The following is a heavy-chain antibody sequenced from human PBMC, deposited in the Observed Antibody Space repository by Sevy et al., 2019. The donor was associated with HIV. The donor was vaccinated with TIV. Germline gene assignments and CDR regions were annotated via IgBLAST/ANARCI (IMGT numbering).Heavy chain of an antibody. CDR3: AFGVRQWLVSTYFDY. V-gene: IGHV3-53*01. D-gene: IGHD6-19*01. CDR1: GFTVSSNY. J-gene: IGHJ4*02. Sequence: GGSLRLSCAASGFTVSSNYMSWVRQAPGKGLEWVSVIYSDGRTYYADSVKGRFTISRDNAKNTLYLQMNSLIAEDTAVYYCAFGVRQWLVSTYFDYWGQGTLVTVSS. CDR2: IYSDGRT.